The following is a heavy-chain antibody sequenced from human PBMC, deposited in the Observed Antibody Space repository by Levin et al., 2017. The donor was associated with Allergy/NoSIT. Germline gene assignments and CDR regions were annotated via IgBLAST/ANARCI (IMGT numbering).Heavy chain of an antibody. CDR2: IWYDGSNK. CDR3: ARQSSSFYFDY. D-gene: IGHD6-13*01. CDR1: GFTFSSYG. Sequence: GGSLRLSCAASGFTFSSYGMHWVRQAPGKGLEWVAVIWYDGSNKYYADSVKGRFTISRDNSKNTLYLQMNSLRAEDTAVYYCARQSSSFYFDYWGQGTLVTVSS. V-gene: IGHV3-33*01. J-gene: IGHJ4*02.